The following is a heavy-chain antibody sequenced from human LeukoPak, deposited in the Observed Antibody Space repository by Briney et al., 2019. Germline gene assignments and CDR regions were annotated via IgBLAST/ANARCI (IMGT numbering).Heavy chain of an antibody. D-gene: IGHD6-6*01. Sequence: GGSLRLSCAASGSTFSSYAMSWVRQAPGKGLEWVSAISGSGGSTYYADSVKGRFTISRDNSKNTLYLQMNSLRAEDTAVYYCAKDGYSSSSGYDYWGQGTLVTVSS. CDR2: ISGSGGST. CDR1: GSTFSSYA. J-gene: IGHJ4*02. CDR3: AKDGYSSSSGYDY. V-gene: IGHV3-23*01.